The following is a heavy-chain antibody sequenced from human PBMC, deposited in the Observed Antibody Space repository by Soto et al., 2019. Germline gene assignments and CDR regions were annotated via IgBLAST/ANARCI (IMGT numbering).Heavy chain of an antibody. CDR2: ISGGGSYI. CDR1: GFTFSDYS. CDR3: ARDSDCHSTSCFFPPHV. V-gene: IGHV3-21*06. Sequence: GGSLRLSCAASGFTFSDYSMHWVRQVPGKGLEWVSGISGGGSYIFYADSVQGRFSISRDNPKNSLFLEMNSLRVEDTAVYYCARDSDCHSTSCFFPPHVWGQGTTVTVSS. J-gene: IGHJ6*02. D-gene: IGHD2-2*01.